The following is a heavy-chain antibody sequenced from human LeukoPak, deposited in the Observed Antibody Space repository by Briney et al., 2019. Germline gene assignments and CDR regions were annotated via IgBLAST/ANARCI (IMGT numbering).Heavy chain of an antibody. CDR1: GYSISSGYY. CDR2: IYYSGST. CDR3: ARSYYYGSGSYGMDV. V-gene: IGHV4-38-2*02. Sequence: SETLSLTCTVSGYSISSGYYWGWIRQPPGKGLEWIGYIYYSGSTNYNPSLKSRVTISVDTSKNQFSLKLSSVTAADTAVYYCARSYYYGSGSYGMDVWGQGTTVTVSS. J-gene: IGHJ6*02. D-gene: IGHD3-10*01.